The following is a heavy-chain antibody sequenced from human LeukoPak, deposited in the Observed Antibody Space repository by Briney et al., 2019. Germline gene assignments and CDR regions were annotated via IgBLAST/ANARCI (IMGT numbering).Heavy chain of an antibody. CDR3: ARAVGVGRGTYFDL. CDR2: ISYSGST. V-gene: IGHV4-59*08. J-gene: IGHJ2*01. D-gene: IGHD1-1*01. Sequence: IPSETLSLTCTVSGGSITSDYWGWIRQPPGKGLEWIGYISYSGSTNYNPSLKSRVTMSVDTSKTQFSLKLSSVTAADTAVYSCARAVGVGRGTYFDLWGRGTLVTVSS. CDR1: GGSITSDY.